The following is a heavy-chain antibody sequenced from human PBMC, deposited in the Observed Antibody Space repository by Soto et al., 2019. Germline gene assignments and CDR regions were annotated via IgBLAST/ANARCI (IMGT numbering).Heavy chain of an antibody. V-gene: IGHV1-46*03. Sequence: QVQLVQSGAEVKKPGASVKVSCKASGYTFTSYYMHWVRQAPGQGLEWMGIINPSGGSTSYAQKFQGRVTMTRDTSTSTGYMELSSLRSEDTAVYYCARESILAAAGPGFDYWGQGTLVTVSS. J-gene: IGHJ4*02. CDR2: INPSGGST. CDR3: ARESILAAAGPGFDY. CDR1: GYTFTSYY. D-gene: IGHD6-13*01.